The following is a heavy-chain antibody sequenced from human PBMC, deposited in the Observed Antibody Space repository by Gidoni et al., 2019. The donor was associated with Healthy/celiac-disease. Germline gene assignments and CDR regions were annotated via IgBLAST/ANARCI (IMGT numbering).Heavy chain of an antibody. CDR3: ASLLGYDFWSGYENAFDI. J-gene: IGHJ3*02. Sequence: EVQLVESGGGLVKPGGSLRLSCAASGFTFSSYSMNWVRQAPGKGLEWVSSISSSSSYIYYADSVKGRFTISRDNAKNSLYLQMNSLRAEDTAVYYCASLLGYDFWSGYENAFDIWGQGTMVTVSS. D-gene: IGHD3-3*01. V-gene: IGHV3-21*01. CDR1: GFTFSSYS. CDR2: ISSSSSYI.